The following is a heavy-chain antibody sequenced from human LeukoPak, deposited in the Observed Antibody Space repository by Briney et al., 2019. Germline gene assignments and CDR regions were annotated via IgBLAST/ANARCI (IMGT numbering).Heavy chain of an antibody. CDR2: ISGGGSYI. D-gene: IGHD3-10*01. Sequence: GGPLRLSCAASGFTFSTYSMNWVRQAPGKGLEWVSFISGGGSYIYYAESVKGRFTIPRDNAKNSLYLQMNSLRAEDTAIYYCARDRVASGRFGEVASWGQGTLVTVSS. CDR1: GFTFSTYS. CDR3: ARDRVASGRFGEVAS. J-gene: IGHJ5*01. V-gene: IGHV3-21*01.